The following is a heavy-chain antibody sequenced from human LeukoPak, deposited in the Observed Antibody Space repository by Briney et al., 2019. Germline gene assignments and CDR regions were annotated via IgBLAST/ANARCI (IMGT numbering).Heavy chain of an antibody. V-gene: IGHV3-21*01. D-gene: IGHD5-24*01. J-gene: IGHJ4*02. CDR3: AREPVGDSYEYYFDY. CDR1: GVTFSGYS. CDR2: ITATSLHI. Sequence: GGSLRLSCAASGVTFSGYSMNWVRQAPGKGLEWVSAITATSLHIYYADSVKGRFTISRDNAKNSLYLQMNSLRAEDTAVYYCAREPVGDSYEYYFDYWGQGTLVTVSS.